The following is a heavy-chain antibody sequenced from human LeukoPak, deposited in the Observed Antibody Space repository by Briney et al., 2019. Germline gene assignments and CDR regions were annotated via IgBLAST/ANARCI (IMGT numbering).Heavy chain of an antibody. CDR1: GSPLRGIG. D-gene: IGHD1-26*01. V-gene: IGHV3-7*01. Sequence: GGSLSSSGAPLGSPLRGIGLNWAGRAQGRGLEWVANIKQDGSAKYYVDSVKGRFTISRDNAKNSLYLQMNSLRAEDTAVYYCAREWGRLFDIWGQGTMVTVSS. CDR2: IKQDGSAK. J-gene: IGHJ3*02. CDR3: AREWGRLFDI.